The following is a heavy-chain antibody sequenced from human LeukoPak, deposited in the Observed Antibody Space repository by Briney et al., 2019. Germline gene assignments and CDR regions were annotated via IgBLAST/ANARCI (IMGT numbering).Heavy chain of an antibody. V-gene: IGHV3-43*02. CDR2: ISGDGGST. CDR1: AFTSDAYG. Sequence: GGSLRLSCAASAFTSDAYGMHWVRQTPGKDLEWISLISGDGGSTYYADSVKGRFSISRDNSKNSLYLQMNSLRSEDTTLYYCTKGLVWGSYRSLDYWGQGTLVTVSS. CDR3: TKGLVWGSYRSLDY. D-gene: IGHD3-16*02. J-gene: IGHJ4*02.